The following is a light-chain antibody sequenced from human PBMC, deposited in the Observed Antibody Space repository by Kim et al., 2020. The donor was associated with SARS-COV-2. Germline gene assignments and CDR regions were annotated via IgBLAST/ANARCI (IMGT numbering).Light chain of an antibody. V-gene: IGLV3-1*01. CDR2: QDA. CDR3: QTWDSSSGV. Sequence: VSPGQTASVTCSGDELGDKYVFWYQKRPGPSPVLVIYQDAKRPSGIPERFSGSISGNTATLTISETQAMDEADYYCQTWDSSSGVFGTGTKVTVL. CDR1: ELGDKY. J-gene: IGLJ1*01.